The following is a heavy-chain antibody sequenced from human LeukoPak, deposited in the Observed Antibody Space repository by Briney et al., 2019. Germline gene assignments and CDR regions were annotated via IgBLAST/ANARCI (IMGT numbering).Heavy chain of an antibody. CDR1: VYTFTTYA. CDR2: INVGNANT. J-gene: IGHJ5*02. Sequence: ASVKVSCKASVYTFTTYAIHWVRQAPGQRLEWMGWINVGNANTKYSQKLQGRVTITRDTSASTAYMELSTLRSEDTAVYYCARVPYYYDNNWFDPWGQGTLVTVSS. V-gene: IGHV1-3*01. CDR3: ARVPYYYDNNWFDP. D-gene: IGHD3-22*01.